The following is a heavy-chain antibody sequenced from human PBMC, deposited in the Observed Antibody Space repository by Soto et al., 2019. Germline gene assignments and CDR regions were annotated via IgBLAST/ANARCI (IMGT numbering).Heavy chain of an antibody. J-gene: IGHJ4*02. CDR2: IYPGDSDT. Sequence: GESLKICCKGSGYSFASHWVAWVRQMPEKGLEWIGTIYPGDSDTKYSSAFRGHVTISADTSVSTAYLQWRSLEATDSAIYYCARYSGSYWHYLDFWGQGTLVTV. D-gene: IGHD1-26*01. V-gene: IGHV5-51*01. CDR3: ARYSGSYWHYLDF. CDR1: GYSFASHW.